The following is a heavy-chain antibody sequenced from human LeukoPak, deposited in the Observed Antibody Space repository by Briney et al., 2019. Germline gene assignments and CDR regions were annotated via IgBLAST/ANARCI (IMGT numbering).Heavy chain of an antibody. CDR2: INHSGST. Sequence: SETLSLTCAVYGGSFSGYYWSWIRQPPGKGLEWIGEINHSGSTNYNPSLKSRVTISVDTSKNQFSLKLSSVTAADTVVYYCARDDSSGYSRYFDLWGRGTLVTVSS. V-gene: IGHV4-34*01. CDR3: ARDDSSGYSRYFDL. CDR1: GGSFSGYY. D-gene: IGHD3-22*01. J-gene: IGHJ2*01.